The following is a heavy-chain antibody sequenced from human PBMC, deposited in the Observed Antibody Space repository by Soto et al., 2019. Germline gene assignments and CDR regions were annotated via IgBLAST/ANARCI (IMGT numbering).Heavy chain of an antibody. CDR3: ARDVSYYGSGSYYNTFSDWFDP. V-gene: IGHV1-18*01. J-gene: IGHJ5*02. CDR2: ISAYNGNT. D-gene: IGHD3-10*01. Sequence: ASVKVSCKASGYTFTSYGISWVRQAPGQGLEWMGWISAYNGNTNYAQKLQGRVTMTTDTSTSTAYMELRSLRSDDTAVYYCARDVSYYGSGSYYNTFSDWFDPWGQGTLVTVSS. CDR1: GYTFTSYG.